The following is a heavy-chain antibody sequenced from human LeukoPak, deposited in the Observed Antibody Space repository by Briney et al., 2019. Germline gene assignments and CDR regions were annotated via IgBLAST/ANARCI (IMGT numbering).Heavy chain of an antibody. CDR2: INHSGST. D-gene: IGHD3-10*01. CDR1: GGSFSGYY. J-gene: IGHJ4*02. CDR3: ARDRWLWFGEFHFEY. Sequence: SETLSLTCAVYGGSFSGYYWSWIRQPPGKGLEWIGEINHSGSTNYNPSLKSRVTISVDTSKNQFSLKLSSVTAADTAVYYCARDRWLWFGEFHFEYWGQGTLVTVSS. V-gene: IGHV4-34*01.